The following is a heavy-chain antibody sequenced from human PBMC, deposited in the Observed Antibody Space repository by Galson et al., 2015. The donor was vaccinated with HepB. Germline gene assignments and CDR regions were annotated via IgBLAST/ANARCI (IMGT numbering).Heavy chain of an antibody. J-gene: IGHJ5*02. CDR2: IWNDGNNK. D-gene: IGHD2-2*01. Sequence: LRLSCAASGFPFTNYGMHWVRQAPGKGLEWVAVIWNDGNNKYYADSVKGRFTISRDNSKNTLYLQMNSLSAEDTAVYYCARGRYCSTSKCYAGKEWFDPWGQGTLVTVSS. CDR3: ARGRYCSTSKCYAGKEWFDP. CDR1: GFPFTNYG. V-gene: IGHV3-33*01.